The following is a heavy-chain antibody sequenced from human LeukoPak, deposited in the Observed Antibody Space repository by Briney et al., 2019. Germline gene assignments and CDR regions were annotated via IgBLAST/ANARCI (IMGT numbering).Heavy chain of an antibody. V-gene: IGHV3-30-3*01. D-gene: IGHD6-13*01. J-gene: IGHJ4*02. CDR2: ISYDGSNK. CDR1: GFTFSSYA. CDR3: ASGQQQLINDFDY. Sequence: QSGGSLRLSCVASGFTFSSYAMHWVRQAPGKGLEWVAVISYDGSNKYYADSVKGRFTISRDNSKNTLYLQMNSLRAEDTAVYYCASGQQQLINDFDYWGQGTLVTVSS.